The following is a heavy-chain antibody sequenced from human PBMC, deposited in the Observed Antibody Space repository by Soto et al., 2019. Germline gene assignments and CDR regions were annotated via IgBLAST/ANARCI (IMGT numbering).Heavy chain of an antibody. J-gene: IGHJ5*02. CDR2: INHSGST. CDR1: GGSFSGYY. D-gene: IGHD2-21*02. CDR3: ARKRYCGGDCSPFDP. Sequence: QVQLQQWGAGLLKPSETLSLTCAVYGGSFSGYYWSWIRQPPGKGLEWIGEINHSGSTNYNPSLKSRVTISVDTSKNQFSLKLSSVTAADTAVYYCARKRYCGGDCSPFDPWGQGTLVTVSS. V-gene: IGHV4-34*01.